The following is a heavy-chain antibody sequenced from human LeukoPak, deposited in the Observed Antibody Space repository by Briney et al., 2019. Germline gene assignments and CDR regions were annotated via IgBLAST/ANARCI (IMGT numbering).Heavy chain of an antibody. CDR2: IYYSGST. V-gene: IGHV4-59*01. D-gene: IGHD1-26*01. CDR1: GGSISSYY. Sequence: PSETLSLTCTVSGGSISSYYWSWIRQPPGKGLEWIGYIYYSGSTNYNPSLKSRVTISVDTSKNQLSLKLSSVTAADTAVYYCARDPSIVDAFDIWGQGTMVTVSS. CDR3: ARDPSIVDAFDI. J-gene: IGHJ3*02.